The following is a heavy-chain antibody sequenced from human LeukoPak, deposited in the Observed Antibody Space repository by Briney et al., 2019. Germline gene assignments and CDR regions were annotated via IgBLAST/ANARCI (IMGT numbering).Heavy chain of an antibody. J-gene: IGHJ5*02. Sequence: GESLKISCKGSGYRFSSYWIGWVRQMPGKGLEWMGLIYISDSDTRYSPSFQGQVTISVDKSINTAYLQWSSLKASDTAIYYCAATTANYFDPWGQGTLVTASS. CDR2: IYISDSDT. CDR3: AATTANYFDP. D-gene: IGHD4/OR15-4a*01. V-gene: IGHV5-51*01. CDR1: GYRFSSYW.